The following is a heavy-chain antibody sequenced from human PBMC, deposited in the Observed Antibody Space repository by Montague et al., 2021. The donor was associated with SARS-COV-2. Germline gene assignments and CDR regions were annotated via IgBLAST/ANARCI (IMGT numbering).Heavy chain of an antibody. D-gene: IGHD4-23*01. Sequence: SETLSLTCSVSSDSISSRSYCWAWIRQSPGKGLEWIGNICYGGSTYYNPSLRSRVVMSVETSKSQFSLKLYSVTAADTSIYYCARRRDRSTVVSPAVFDLWGQGTMVIVSS. CDR2: ICYGGST. CDR1: SDSISSRSYC. V-gene: IGHV4-39*01. CDR3: ARRRDRSTVVSPAVFDL. J-gene: IGHJ3*01.